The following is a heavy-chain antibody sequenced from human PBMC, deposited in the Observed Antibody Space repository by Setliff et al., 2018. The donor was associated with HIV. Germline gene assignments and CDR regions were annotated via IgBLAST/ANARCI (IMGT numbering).Heavy chain of an antibody. CDR3: AKDRTTIPRYLQH. Sequence: PGGSLRLSCAASGFTFSSYAMHWVRQAPGKGLEWVAVISYDGSNKYYADSVKGRFTISRDNSKNTLYLQMNSLRAEDTAVYYCAKDRTTIPRYLQHWGQGTLVTVSS. J-gene: IGHJ1*01. CDR1: GFTFSSYA. CDR2: ISYDGSNK. V-gene: IGHV3-30*04. D-gene: IGHD5-12*01.